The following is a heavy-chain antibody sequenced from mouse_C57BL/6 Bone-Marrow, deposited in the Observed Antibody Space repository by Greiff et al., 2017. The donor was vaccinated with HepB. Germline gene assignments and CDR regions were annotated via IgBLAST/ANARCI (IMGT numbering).Heavy chain of an antibody. CDR1: GYTFTSYW. Sequence: QVQLQQPGAELVKPGASVKLSCKASGYTFTSYWMQWVKQRPGQGLEWIGEIDPSDSYTNYNQKFKGKATLTVDTSSSTAYMQLSSLTSEDSAVCYCARDDYYGSSYDAMDYWGQGTSVTVSS. J-gene: IGHJ4*01. CDR3: ARDDYYGSSYDAMDY. CDR2: IDPSDSYT. D-gene: IGHD1-1*01. V-gene: IGHV1-50*01.